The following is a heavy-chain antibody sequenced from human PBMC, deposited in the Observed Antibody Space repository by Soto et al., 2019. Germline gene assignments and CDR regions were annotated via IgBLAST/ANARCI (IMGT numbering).Heavy chain of an antibody. CDR1: GFTFSSYA. V-gene: IGHV3-23*01. CDR2: ISGSGGST. CDR3: AKVGYPTVRRRHFDY. D-gene: IGHD4-17*01. Sequence: AGGSLRLCCAASGFTFSSYAMSWVRQAPGKGLEWVSAISGSGGSTYYADSVKGRFTISRDSSKNMLYLQMNSLRAEDTALYYCAKVGYPTVRRRHFDYWGLATLVSVSS. J-gene: IGHJ4*02.